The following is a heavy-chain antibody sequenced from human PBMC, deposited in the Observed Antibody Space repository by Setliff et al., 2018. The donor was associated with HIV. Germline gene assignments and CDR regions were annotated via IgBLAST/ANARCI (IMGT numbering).Heavy chain of an antibody. D-gene: IGHD6-19*01. CDR3: ARVPSSGWYGGHHYMDV. CDR2: IHYTGST. CDR1: SASISSHY. J-gene: IGHJ6*03. Sequence: PSETLSLTCTVSSASISSHYWTWIRQPPGKGLEWIGNIHYTGSTNYNPSLKSRVTISGDSSKKQFSLVLSSVTAADTAVYYCARVPSSGWYGGHHYMDVWGKGATVTVSS. V-gene: IGHV4-59*11.